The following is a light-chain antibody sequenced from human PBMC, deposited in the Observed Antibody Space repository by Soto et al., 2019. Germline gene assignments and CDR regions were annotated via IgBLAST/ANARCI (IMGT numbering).Light chain of an antibody. CDR2: AAS. V-gene: IGKV3-20*01. Sequence: EIVLTQSPGALPLSPGESATLSCRASQSVSDTHVAWYQQRPGQAPRLLIYAASRRATGIPDRFSGSGSGTEFTLTISSLQSEDFAVYYCQQYGSSGTFGQGTKVDIK. CDR3: QQYGSSGT. CDR1: QSVSDTH. J-gene: IGKJ1*01.